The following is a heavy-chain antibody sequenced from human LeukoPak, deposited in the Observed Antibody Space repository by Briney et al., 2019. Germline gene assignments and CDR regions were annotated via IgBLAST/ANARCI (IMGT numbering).Heavy chain of an antibody. J-gene: IGHJ4*02. CDR3: ARAVTSTEGY. CDR2: INQDGSGK. CDR1: GFTFSSYT. D-gene: IGHD4-17*01. Sequence: GGSLRLSCAASGFTFSSYTMNWVRQAPGKGLEWVASINQDGSGKYYVDSVKGRFTISRDNAQKSLYLQMNSLRVDDTAVYYCARAVTSTEGYWGQGTLVTVSS. V-gene: IGHV3-7*03.